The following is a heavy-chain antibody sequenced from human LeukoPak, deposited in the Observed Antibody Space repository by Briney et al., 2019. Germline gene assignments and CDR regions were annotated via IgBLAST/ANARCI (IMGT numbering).Heavy chain of an antibody. CDR1: GFTFSSYS. CDR2: ISSSSSYI. Sequence: GGSLRLSCAASGFTFSSYSMNWVRQAPGKGLEWVSSISSSSSYIYYADSVKGRFTISRDNAKSSLYLQMNSLRAEDTAVYYCARDGAPSNAFDIWGQGTMVTVSS. J-gene: IGHJ3*02. V-gene: IGHV3-21*01. CDR3: ARDGAPSNAFDI. D-gene: IGHD3-16*01.